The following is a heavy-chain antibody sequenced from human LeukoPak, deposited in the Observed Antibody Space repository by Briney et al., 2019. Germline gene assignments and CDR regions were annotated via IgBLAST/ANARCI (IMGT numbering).Heavy chain of an antibody. D-gene: IGHD3-10*01. J-gene: IGHJ4*02. CDR1: GFTVSSNY. Sequence: PGGSLRLSCAASGFTVSSNYMSWVRQAPGKGLEWDSVIYSGGSTYYADSVKGRFTISRDNSKNTLYLQMNSLRAEDTAVYYCARAKGSGSYLDWGQGTLVTVSS. CDR2: IYSGGST. V-gene: IGHV3-66*01. CDR3: ARAKGSGSYLD.